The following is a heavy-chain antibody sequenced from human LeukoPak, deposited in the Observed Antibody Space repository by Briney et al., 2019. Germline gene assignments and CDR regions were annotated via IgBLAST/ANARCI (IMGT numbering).Heavy chain of an antibody. V-gene: IGHV3-21*01. J-gene: IGHJ4*02. CDR2: ISSSSRDI. Sequence: PGGSLRLSCAASGFTFSSFTMNWVRQAPGKGLEWVAAISSSSRDIFYADAVKGRFSISGDNTQNSLSLQMNSLRAEDTAVYYCVREAAATLFDYWGQGTLVTVSS. CDR3: VREAAATLFDY. D-gene: IGHD1-26*01. CDR1: GFTFSSFT.